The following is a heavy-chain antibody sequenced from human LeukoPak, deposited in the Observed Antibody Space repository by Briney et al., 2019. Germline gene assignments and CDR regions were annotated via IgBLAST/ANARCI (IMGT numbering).Heavy chain of an antibody. J-gene: IGHJ4*02. V-gene: IGHV4-61*02. D-gene: IGHD3-3*01. Sequence: SETLSLTCTVSGGSISSGSYYWSWIRQPAGKGLEWIGRIYTSGSTNYNPSLKSRVTISVDTSKNQFSLKLSSVTAADTAVYYCARGYNDFWSGYQYYFDYWGQGTLVTVSS. CDR3: ARGYNDFWSGYQYYFDY. CDR2: IYTSGST. CDR1: GGSISSGSYY.